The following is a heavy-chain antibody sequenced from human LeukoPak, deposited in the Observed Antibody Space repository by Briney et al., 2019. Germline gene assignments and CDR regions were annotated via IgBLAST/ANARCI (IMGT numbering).Heavy chain of an antibody. Sequence: SVKVSCKASGGTFSSYTISWVRQAPGQGLEWMGRIIPILGIANYAQKFQGRVTITTDESTSTAYMELSSLRSEDTAVYYCARGIGWTEYYFDYWGQGTLVTVSS. CDR1: GGTFSSYT. V-gene: IGHV1-69*16. CDR3: ARGIGWTEYYFDY. CDR2: IIPILGIA. J-gene: IGHJ4*02. D-gene: IGHD6-19*01.